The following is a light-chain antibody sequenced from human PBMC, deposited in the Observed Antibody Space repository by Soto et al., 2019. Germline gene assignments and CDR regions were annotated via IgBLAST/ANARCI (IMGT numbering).Light chain of an antibody. Sequence: DIQMTQSPSSLSASVGDRVTITCRASQSISSYLNWYQQKPGKAPKLLIYAASSLQSGVPSRFSGSGSGTDFTLTISSLQPEDFVTYYCQQSYSTPRITFGPGTKVDIK. CDR1: QSISSY. V-gene: IGKV1-39*01. CDR2: AAS. CDR3: QQSYSTPRIT. J-gene: IGKJ3*01.